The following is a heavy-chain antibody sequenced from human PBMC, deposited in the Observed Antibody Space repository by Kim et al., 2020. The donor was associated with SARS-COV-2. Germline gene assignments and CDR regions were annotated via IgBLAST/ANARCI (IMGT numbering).Heavy chain of an antibody. CDR2: INHSGST. J-gene: IGHJ4*02. V-gene: IGHV4-34*01. CDR1: GGSFSGYY. CDR3: ARRLRYSSSWPRVGFSHVFDY. Sequence: SETLSLTCAVYGGSFSGYYWSWIRQPPGKGLEWIGEINHSGSTNYNPSLKSRVTISVDTSKNQFSLKLSSVTAADTAVYYCARRLRYSSSWPRVGFSHVFDYWGQGTLVTVSS. D-gene: IGHD6-13*01.